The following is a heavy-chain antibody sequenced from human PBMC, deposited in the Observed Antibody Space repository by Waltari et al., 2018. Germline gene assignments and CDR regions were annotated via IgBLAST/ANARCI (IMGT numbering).Heavy chain of an antibody. CDR1: GYTLTSYE. CDR3: ARGTPYSSGWYNALDY. Sequence: QVQLVQSGAEVKKPGASGKVSCKASGYTLTSYEINWVRQATGQGVECIGWMNPNSGNTGYAQKFQGRVTITRNTSISTAYMELSSLRSEDTAVYYCARGTPYSSGWYNALDYWGQGTLVTVSS. D-gene: IGHD6-19*01. J-gene: IGHJ4*02. CDR2: MNPNSGNT. V-gene: IGHV1-8*03.